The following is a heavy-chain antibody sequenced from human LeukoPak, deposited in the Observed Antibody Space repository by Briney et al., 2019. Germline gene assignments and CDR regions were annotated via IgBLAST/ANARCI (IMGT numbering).Heavy chain of an antibody. CDR2: IKQDGSEK. Sequence: PGGSLRLSCAASGFTFSSYAMSWVRQAPGKGLEWVANIKQDGSEKYYVDSVKGRFTISRDNAKNSLYLQMNSLRAEDTAVYYCARPPLAAPDDAFDIWGQGTMVTVSS. CDR1: GFTFSSYA. J-gene: IGHJ3*02. CDR3: ARPPLAAPDDAFDI. D-gene: IGHD6-13*01. V-gene: IGHV3-7*01.